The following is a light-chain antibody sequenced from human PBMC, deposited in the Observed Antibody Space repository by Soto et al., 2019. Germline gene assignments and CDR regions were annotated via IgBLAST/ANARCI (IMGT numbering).Light chain of an antibody. CDR1: APTIGRNS. V-gene: IGLV1-44*01. Sequence: QSVLTQPPSASGTPGQSVTMSCSGTAPTIGRNSVNWYQQLPGTAPKLLIDSHNQRPSGVPDRFSGSKSGTSASLAISGLQSDDEADYYCAAWDDSLNGPIFGGGTKLTVL. J-gene: IGLJ2*01. CDR3: AAWDDSLNGPI. CDR2: SHN.